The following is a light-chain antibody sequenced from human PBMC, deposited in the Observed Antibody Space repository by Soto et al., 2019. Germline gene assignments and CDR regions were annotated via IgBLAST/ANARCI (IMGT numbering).Light chain of an antibody. Sequence: QPVLTQSPSASASLGASVKLTCTLSSGHSSYAIAWHQQQPEKGPRYLMKLNSDGSHRTGDGIPDRFSGSSAGAERYLIISSLQYEDEADYYCQTWGTGIHVFGTGTKVTVL. CDR3: QTWGTGIHV. CDR1: SGHSSYA. J-gene: IGLJ1*01. CDR2: LNSDGSH. V-gene: IGLV4-69*01.